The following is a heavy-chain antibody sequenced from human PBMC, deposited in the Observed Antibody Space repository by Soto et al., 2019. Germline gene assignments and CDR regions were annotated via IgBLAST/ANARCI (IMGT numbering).Heavy chain of an antibody. CDR1: GFTFSGSA. Sequence: GGSLRLSCAASGFTFSGSAMHWVRQASGKGLEWVGRIRSKANSYATAYAASVKGRFTISRDDSKNTAYLQMNSLKTEDTAVYYCTSFLEWWGGSYMDVWGKGTTVTVSS. D-gene: IGHD3-3*02. CDR2: IRSKANSYAT. J-gene: IGHJ6*03. V-gene: IGHV3-73*01. CDR3: TSFLEWWGGSYMDV.